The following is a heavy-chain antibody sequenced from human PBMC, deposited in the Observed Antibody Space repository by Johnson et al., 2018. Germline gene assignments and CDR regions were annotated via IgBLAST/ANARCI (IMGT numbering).Heavy chain of an antibody. CDR3: ARDSAGATTDPHEAFDI. J-gene: IGHJ3*02. D-gene: IGHD1-26*01. Sequence: QVQLQESGPGLVKPSETLSLTCTVSGGSISSYYWNWIRQPPGKGLEWIGYISYSGSTNYNPSLKSRVTISLDTSKNQFSLKLSSVTAADTAVDYCARDSAGATTDPHEAFDIWGQGTMVTVSS. CDR2: ISYSGST. CDR1: GGSISSYY. V-gene: IGHV4-59*01.